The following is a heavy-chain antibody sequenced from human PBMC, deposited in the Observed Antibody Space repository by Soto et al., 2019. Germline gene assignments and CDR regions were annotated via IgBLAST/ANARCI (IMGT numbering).Heavy chain of an antibody. CDR1: GYTFTKYG. Sequence: QVQLVQSGAEVKNPGASVKVSCKTSGYTFTKYGVAWVRQAPGQGLEWMGWISGSSGNANYAEKVQGIITLTTDTSTSTAYIELRSLRSDDTAVYYCAREMAGLGGEYDYWGQGTLVTVSS. CDR2: ISGSSGNA. J-gene: IGHJ4*02. CDR3: AREMAGLGGEYDY. D-gene: IGHD3-16*01. V-gene: IGHV1-18*01.